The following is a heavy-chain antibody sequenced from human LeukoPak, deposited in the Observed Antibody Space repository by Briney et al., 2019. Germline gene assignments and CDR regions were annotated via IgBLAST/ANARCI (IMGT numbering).Heavy chain of an antibody. Sequence: GGSLRLSCAASGFTFDDYAMHWVRQAPGKGLEWVSGISWNSGSIGCADSVKGRFTISRDNAKNSLYLQMNSLRAEDTALYYCAKDRYYYGSGSYYDMWGQGTLVTVSS. J-gene: IGHJ4*02. CDR3: AKDRYYYGSGSYYDM. V-gene: IGHV3-9*01. D-gene: IGHD3-10*01. CDR2: ISWNSGSI. CDR1: GFTFDDYA.